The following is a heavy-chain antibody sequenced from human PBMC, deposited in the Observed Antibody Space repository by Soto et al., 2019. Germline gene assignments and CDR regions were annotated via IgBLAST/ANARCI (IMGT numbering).Heavy chain of an antibody. Sequence: SLRLSCAASGFTFSSYSMNWVRQAPGKGLEWVSSISSSSSYIYYADSVKGRFTISRDNAKNSLYLQMNSLRAEDTAVYYCAREAPTYSSSWQQDAFDIWGQGTMVTVSS. V-gene: IGHV3-21*01. CDR2: ISSSSSYI. CDR1: GFTFSSYS. J-gene: IGHJ3*02. CDR3: AREAPTYSSSWQQDAFDI. D-gene: IGHD6-13*01.